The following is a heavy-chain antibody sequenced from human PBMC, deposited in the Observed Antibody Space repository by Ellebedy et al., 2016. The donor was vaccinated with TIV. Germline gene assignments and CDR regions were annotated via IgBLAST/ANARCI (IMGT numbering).Heavy chain of an antibody. CDR2: INQAGSEK. V-gene: IGHV3-7*01. CDR1: GFTFSSYW. J-gene: IGHJ3*01. Sequence: GGSLRLSCAAPGFTFSSYWMSWVRQAPGKGLEWVANINQAGSEKYYVDSVKGRFTISRDNAKNSLYLQMNSLGADDTAVYYCATDGSYGDYRSPTHAFEFWGQGTMVTVSS. CDR3: ATDGSYGDYRSPTHAFEF. D-gene: IGHD4-17*01.